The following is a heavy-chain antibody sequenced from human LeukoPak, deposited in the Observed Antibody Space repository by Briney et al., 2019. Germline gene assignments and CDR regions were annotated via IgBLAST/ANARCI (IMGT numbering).Heavy chain of an antibody. V-gene: IGHV1-18*01. CDR1: GYTFTNFG. J-gene: IGHJ4*02. D-gene: IGHD1-14*01. CDR3: AKGGPYNPFDY. Sequence: ASVTVSCKASGYTFTNFGISWVRQAPGQGLEWIGWLSAYDGSPNYAQRLQGRVTMTTDPSTSTAYMELRSLRSDDTAVYYCAKGGPYNPFDYWGQGTLVTVSS. CDR2: LSAYDGSP.